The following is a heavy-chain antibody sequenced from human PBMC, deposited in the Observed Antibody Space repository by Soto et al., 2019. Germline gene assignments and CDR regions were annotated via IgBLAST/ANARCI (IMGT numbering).Heavy chain of an antibody. V-gene: IGHV3-21*06. CDR2: ISSGSAYI. J-gene: IGHJ5*02. CDR1: TFNSYS. D-gene: IGHD1-26*01. Sequence: EVQLVESGGGLVKPGGSLRLSCSFTFNSYSLNWVRQAPGKGLGWVSSISSGSAYITYADSVKGRFTISRDNANNFLYPQMSSLRVDDTALYYCTRDQGGSYDSWFDPWGQGTLVTVSS. CDR3: TRDQGGSYDSWFDP.